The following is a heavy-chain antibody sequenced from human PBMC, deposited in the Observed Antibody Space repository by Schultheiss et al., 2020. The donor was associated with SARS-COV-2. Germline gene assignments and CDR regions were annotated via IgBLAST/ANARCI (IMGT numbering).Heavy chain of an antibody. CDR2: INHSGST. Sequence: SQTLSLSCAVYGGSFSGYYWSWIRQPPGKGLEWIGEINHSGSTNYNPSLKSRVTISVDTSKNQFSLKLSSVTAADTAVYYCARGGRGDIWGQGTMVTVSS. J-gene: IGHJ3*02. CDR3: ARGGRGDI. CDR1: GGSFSGYY. V-gene: IGHV4-34*01. D-gene: IGHD3-10*01.